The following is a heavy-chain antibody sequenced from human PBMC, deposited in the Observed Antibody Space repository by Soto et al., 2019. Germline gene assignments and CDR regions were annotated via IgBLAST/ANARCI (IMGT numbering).Heavy chain of an antibody. D-gene: IGHD3-10*01. Sequence: ASVKVSCKASGYTFTKNDVTGLRQATGQGLEWMACMNPGSGETGYAQKFQGRVTMTRNISIATAYMELSSLRSEDTAIYYCPRRASFRSLNWFDHLGQRTLDALSS. CDR1: GYTFTKND. CDR3: PRRASFRSLNWFDH. CDR2: MNPGSGET. V-gene: IGHV1-8*01. J-gene: IGHJ5*02.